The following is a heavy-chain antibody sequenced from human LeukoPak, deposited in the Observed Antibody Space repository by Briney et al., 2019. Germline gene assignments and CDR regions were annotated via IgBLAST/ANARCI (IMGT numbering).Heavy chain of an antibody. Sequence: ASVKVSCKASGYSFTSYYMHWVRQAPGQGLEWMGWINRNSGGTNYAQKFQGRVTMTRDTSISTVYMELSRLRSDDTALYYCARDGGGEWGSAFDIWGQGTMVTVSS. CDR2: INRNSGGT. D-gene: IGHD3-16*01. CDR3: ARDGGGEWGSAFDI. J-gene: IGHJ3*02. CDR1: GYSFTSYY. V-gene: IGHV1-2*02.